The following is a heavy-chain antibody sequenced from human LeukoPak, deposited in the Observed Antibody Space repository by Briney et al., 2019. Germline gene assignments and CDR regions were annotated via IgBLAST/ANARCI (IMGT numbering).Heavy chain of an antibody. CDR3: AKSGGYNAGTGYYYYYLDV. D-gene: IGHD6-13*01. V-gene: IGHV4-39*01. Sequence: SETLSLTCTVSGGSISSSSYYWGWIRQPPGKGLEWIGSINYIGSTYHNPSLRSRYTISVDTSKTQFSMKLSSVTAADTAVYYCAKSGGYNAGTGYYYYYLDVWGKGTTVTVSS. CDR2: INYIGST. CDR1: GGSISSSSYY. J-gene: IGHJ6*03.